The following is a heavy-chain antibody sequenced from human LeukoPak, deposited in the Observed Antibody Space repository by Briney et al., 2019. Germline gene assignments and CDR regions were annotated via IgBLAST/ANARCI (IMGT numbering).Heavy chain of an antibody. J-gene: IGHJ4*02. V-gene: IGHV3-30*04. CDR2: ISNDGRNK. D-gene: IGHD3-3*01. Sequence: QPGGSLRLSCAASGFTFSSYAMHWVRQAPGKGLEWVAVISNDGRNKYYADSVKGRFTISRDNSKNTLYLQANSLRGEDTAVYYCARDVLERFFTFDCWGQGTLVTVSS. CDR3: ARDVLERFFTFDC. CDR1: GFTFSSYA.